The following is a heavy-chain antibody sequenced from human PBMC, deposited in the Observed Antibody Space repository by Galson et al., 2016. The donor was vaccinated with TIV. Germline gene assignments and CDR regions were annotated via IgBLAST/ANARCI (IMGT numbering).Heavy chain of an antibody. D-gene: IGHD2-15*01. CDR3: TKSEDFVVFHH. CDR1: GFTFSAST. Sequence: SLRLSCAASGFTFSASTMHWVRQASGKGLEWVARVRTKPNNYATAYAASVEGRFTISRDDSKNTAYLQMNSLTTEDTAVYYCTKSEDFVVFHHWGQGALVAVSS. J-gene: IGHJ4*02. CDR2: VRTKPNNYAT. V-gene: IGHV3-73*01.